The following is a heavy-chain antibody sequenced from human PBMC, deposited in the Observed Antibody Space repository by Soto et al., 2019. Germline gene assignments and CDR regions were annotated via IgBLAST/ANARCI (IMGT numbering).Heavy chain of an antibody. CDR3: AKGPPDIVVRVVTIRYYYYYMDV. CDR2: ISGSGGST. Sequence: EVQLLESGGGLVQPGGSLRLSCAASGFTFSSYAMSWVRQAPGKVLEWVSDISGSGGSTYYADSVKGRFTISRDNSKNTLYLQMNSLRAEDTAVYYCAKGPPDIVVRVVTIRYYYYYMDVWGKGTTVTVSS. J-gene: IGHJ6*03. CDR1: GFTFSSYA. V-gene: IGHV3-23*01. D-gene: IGHD3-10*01.